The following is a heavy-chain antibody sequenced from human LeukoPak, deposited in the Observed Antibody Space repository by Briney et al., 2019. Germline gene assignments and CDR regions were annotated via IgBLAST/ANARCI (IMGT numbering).Heavy chain of an antibody. D-gene: IGHD5-12*01. J-gene: IGHJ5*02. CDR2: IYPGDSDT. CDR1: GYSFTSYW. V-gene: IGHV5-51*01. CDR3: ARQGGYDSAGKWVDP. Sequence: GESLKISCKGSGYSFTSYWIVWVRQMPGRGLEWMWIIYPGDSDTRYSPSFQGQVTISADKSISTAYLQWSSLKASDTAMYYCARQGGYDSAGKWVDPWGQGTLVTVSS.